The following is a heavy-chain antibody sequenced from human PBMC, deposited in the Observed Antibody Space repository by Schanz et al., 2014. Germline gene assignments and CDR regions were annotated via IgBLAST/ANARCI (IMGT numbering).Heavy chain of an antibody. D-gene: IGHD2-2*02. V-gene: IGHV1-69*02. Sequence: QVQLVQSEAEVKKPGSSVKVSCKASGGTFSSYTISWVRQAPGQGLEWMGRIIPILGIANYAQNFQGRVTITADKSTSTAYMELTSLGSEDTAVYYCAGTYCSSTSCYTGYYYMDVWGKGTTVTVSS. CDR2: IIPILGIA. J-gene: IGHJ6*03. CDR3: AGTYCSSTSCYTGYYYMDV. CDR1: GGTFSSYT.